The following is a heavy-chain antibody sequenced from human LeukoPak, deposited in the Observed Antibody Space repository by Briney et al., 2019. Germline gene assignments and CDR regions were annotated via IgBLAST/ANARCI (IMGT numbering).Heavy chain of an antibody. CDR2: IKPSGGNT. Sequence: GASVKVSCKTSGYSFTSYNLHWVRQAPGQRLEWMGIIKPSGGNTNYAQKFQGRVTMTRDTSTSTVYMELSSLKSEDTAVYYCAREVLSMVRGVIPKEAWGWFDPWGQGTLVTVSS. V-gene: IGHV1-46*01. D-gene: IGHD3-10*01. J-gene: IGHJ5*02. CDR3: AREVLSMVRGVIPKEAWGWFDP. CDR1: GYSFTSYN.